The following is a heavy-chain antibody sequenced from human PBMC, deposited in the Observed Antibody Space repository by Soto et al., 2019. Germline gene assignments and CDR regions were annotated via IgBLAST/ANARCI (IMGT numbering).Heavy chain of an antibody. J-gene: IGHJ2*01. D-gene: IGHD6-19*01. CDR2: IYYSGST. CDR3: ARHSGYSSGWYWYFDL. CDR1: GGSISSYY. Sequence: SETLSLTCTISGGSISSYYWSWIRQPPGKGLEWIGYIYYSGSTNYNPSLKSRVTISVDTSKNQFSLKLSSVTAADTAVYYCARHSGYSSGWYWYFDLWGRGTLVTVSS. V-gene: IGHV4-59*08.